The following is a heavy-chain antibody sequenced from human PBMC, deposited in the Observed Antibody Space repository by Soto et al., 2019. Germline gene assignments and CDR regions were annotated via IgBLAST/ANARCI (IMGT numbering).Heavy chain of an antibody. Sequence: QVQLVESGGGVVQPGRSLRLSCAASGFTFSSYAMHWVRQAPGKGLEWVAVISYDGSNKYYADSVKGRFTISRDNSQNTLFLQMNSMRAEDTAVYYCARVVTTIFLNDAFDIWGQGTMVTVSS. CDR2: ISYDGSNK. CDR1: GFTFSSYA. V-gene: IGHV3-30-3*01. J-gene: IGHJ3*02. CDR3: ARVVTTIFLNDAFDI. D-gene: IGHD2-21*02.